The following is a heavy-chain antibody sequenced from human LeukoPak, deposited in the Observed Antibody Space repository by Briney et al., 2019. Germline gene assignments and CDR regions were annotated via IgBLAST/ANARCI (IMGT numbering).Heavy chain of an antibody. CDR1: GFTFSSYA. CDR2: ISYDGSNK. J-gene: IGHJ3*02. V-gene: IGHV3-30*04. D-gene: IGHD3-22*01. Sequence: GRSLRLSCAASGFTFSSYAMHWVRQAPGKGLERVAVISYDGSNKYYADSVKGRFTISRDNSKNTLYLQMNSLRAEDTAVYYCARENMIVVAPDAFDIWGQGTMVTVSS. CDR3: ARENMIVVAPDAFDI.